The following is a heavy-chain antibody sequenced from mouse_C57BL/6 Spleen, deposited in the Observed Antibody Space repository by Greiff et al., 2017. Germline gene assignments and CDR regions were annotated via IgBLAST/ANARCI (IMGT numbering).Heavy chain of an antibody. J-gene: IGHJ1*03. CDR2: ISPCSGSN. CDR1: GYTFTSYW. CDR3: SRDYVSSYWYFDV. V-gene: IGHV1-55*01. Sequence: QVQLQQPGAELVKPGASVKMSCKASGYTFTSYWITWVKQRPGQGLEWIGDISPCSGSNNYNEKFTSKSTLTVDTSSSTAYMQLSSLTSEDSAVYYCSRDYVSSYWYFDVWGTGTTVTVSS. D-gene: IGHD1-1*01.